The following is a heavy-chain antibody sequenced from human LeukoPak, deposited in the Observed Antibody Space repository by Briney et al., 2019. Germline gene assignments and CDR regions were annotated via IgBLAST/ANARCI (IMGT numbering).Heavy chain of an antibody. Sequence: SETLSLTCAVYGGSFSGYYWSWIRQPPGKGLEWIGEINHSGSTNYNPSLKSRVTISVDTSKNQFSLKLSSVTAADTAVYYCARGRTLNWFDPWGQGTLVTVSS. V-gene: IGHV4-34*01. J-gene: IGHJ5*02. CDR3: ARGRTLNWFDP. CDR2: INHSGST. CDR1: GGSFSGYY.